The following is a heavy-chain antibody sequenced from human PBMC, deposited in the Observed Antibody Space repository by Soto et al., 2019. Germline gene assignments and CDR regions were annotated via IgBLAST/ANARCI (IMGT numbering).Heavy chain of an antibody. D-gene: IGHD3-22*01. CDR1: GFTFSSYA. CDR2: ISYDGSNK. Sequence: PGGSLRLSCAASGFTFSSYAMHWVRQALGKGLEWVAVISYDGSNKNYADSVEGRFTISRDNSKNTLYLKMNRLRAEDTAVYYCARGYYDSSGYYNYWGQGTLVTVSS. J-gene: IGHJ4*02. V-gene: IGHV3-30-3*01. CDR3: ARGYYDSSGYYNY.